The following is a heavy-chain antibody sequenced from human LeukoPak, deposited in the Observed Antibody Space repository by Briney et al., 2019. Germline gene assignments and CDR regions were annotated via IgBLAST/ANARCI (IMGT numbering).Heavy chain of an antibody. J-gene: IGHJ4*02. CDR2: INAGNGNT. V-gene: IGHV1-3*01. CDR3: ARDRYGGWSFDY. D-gene: IGHD6-19*01. Sequence: GRSLRLSCAASGYTFTSYAMHWVRQAPGQRLEWMGWINAGNGNTKYSQKFQGRVTITRDTSASTAYMELSSLRSEDTAVYYCARDRYGGWSFDYWGQGTLVTVSS. CDR1: GYTFTSYA.